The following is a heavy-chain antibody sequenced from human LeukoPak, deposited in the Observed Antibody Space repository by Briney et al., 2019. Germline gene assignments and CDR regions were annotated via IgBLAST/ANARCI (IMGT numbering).Heavy chain of an antibody. CDR3: NHYDLWTCCLL. V-gene: IGHV3-74*01. CDR2: INRDGSST. J-gene: IGHJ4*02. D-gene: IGHD3-3*01. Sequence: GGSLRHLRAASGFTLRTYLMHWVRQAPGKGLVWVSRINRDGSSTAYADSVKGRFTISRDNAKRTLYLQMNSLRTEDTAEYYCNHYDLWTCCLLWARGTPVTVSS. CDR1: GFTLRTYL.